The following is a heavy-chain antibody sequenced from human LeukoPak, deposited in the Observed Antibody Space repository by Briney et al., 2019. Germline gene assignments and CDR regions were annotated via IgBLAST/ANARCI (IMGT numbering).Heavy chain of an antibody. J-gene: IGHJ3*01. CDR2: IGTGGHT. CDR3: TRGGLEAPCDV. Sequence: GGSLSLSCSASGYTFSNYDMHWVRQEKGKGLEWVSSIGTGGHTYYAPSVKGRFTISRENDKNSLYLQMNSLGAGDTAIYYCTRGGLEAPCDVWGQGTMVAVSS. D-gene: IGHD5-24*01. CDR1: GYTFSNYD. V-gene: IGHV3-13*01.